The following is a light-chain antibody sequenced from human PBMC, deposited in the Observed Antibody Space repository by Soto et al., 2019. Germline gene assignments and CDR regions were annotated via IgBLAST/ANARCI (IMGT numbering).Light chain of an antibody. V-gene: IGKV1-5*01. Sequence: DIQMTQSPSTLSASVGDRATVTCRASQSINSWLAWYQQKPGKAPKLLIYDASSLQSGVPSRFTGSGFGTEFTLTISSLQPDDFATYYCQQYHRYSRTFGQGTKVDIK. CDR3: QQYHRYSRT. CDR1: QSINSW. J-gene: IGKJ1*01. CDR2: DAS.